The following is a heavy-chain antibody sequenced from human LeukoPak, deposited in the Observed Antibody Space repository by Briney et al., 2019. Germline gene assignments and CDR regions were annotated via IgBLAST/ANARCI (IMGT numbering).Heavy chain of an antibody. D-gene: IGHD3-16*01. V-gene: IGHV3-30*04. J-gene: IGHJ4*02. Sequence: GGSLRLSCAASGFTFSSYAMHWVRQAPGKGLEWVAVISYGGSNKYYADSVKGRFTISRDNSKNTLYLQMNSLRAEDTAVYYCARDIEGEGYFDYWGQGTLVTVSS. CDR1: GFTFSSYA. CDR2: ISYGGSNK. CDR3: ARDIEGEGYFDY.